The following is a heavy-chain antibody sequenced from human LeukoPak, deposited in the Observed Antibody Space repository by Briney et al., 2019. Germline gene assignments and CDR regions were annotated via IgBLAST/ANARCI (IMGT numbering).Heavy chain of an antibody. V-gene: IGHV1-69*04. CDR2: IIPILGMA. D-gene: IGHD3-22*01. Sequence: ASVKVSCKASGGTFSSYAISWVRQAPGQGLEWMGRIIPILGMANYAQKFQGRVTITADKSTSTAYMELSSLRSEDTAVYYCASYDSSGYYLDYWGQGTLVTVSS. J-gene: IGHJ4*02. CDR1: GGTFSSYA. CDR3: ASYDSSGYYLDY.